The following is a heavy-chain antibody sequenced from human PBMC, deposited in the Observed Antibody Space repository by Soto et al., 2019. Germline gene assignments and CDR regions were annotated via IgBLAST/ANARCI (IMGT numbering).Heavy chain of an antibody. CDR2: IYHGGNT. CDR3: ARLVPTEGFDS. Sequence: SETLSLTCAVSGCSINSINWWWWVRQPPGKGLEWIGEIYHGGNTNYNPSLRSRVTISVDEPKNQFSLKLSSVTAADTAVYYCARLVPTEGFDSWGQGTLVTVSS. J-gene: IGHJ4*02. D-gene: IGHD1-26*01. CDR1: GCSINSINW. V-gene: IGHV4-4*02.